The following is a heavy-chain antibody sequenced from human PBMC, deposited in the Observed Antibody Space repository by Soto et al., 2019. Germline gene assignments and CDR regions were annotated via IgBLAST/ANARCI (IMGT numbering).Heavy chain of an antibody. V-gene: IGHV3-30-3*01. J-gene: IGHJ4*02. CDR2: ISYDGSNK. Sequence: QVQLVESGGGVVQPGRSLRLSCAASGFTFSTYAMHWVRQAPGKGLEWVAVISYDGSNKYYADSVKGRFTISRDNSKNTLYLQMNSLRAEDTGVYYCARDSARSDPPRLLFDYWGQGTLVTVSS. CDR1: GFTFSTYA. D-gene: IGHD6-19*01. CDR3: ARDSARSDPPRLLFDY.